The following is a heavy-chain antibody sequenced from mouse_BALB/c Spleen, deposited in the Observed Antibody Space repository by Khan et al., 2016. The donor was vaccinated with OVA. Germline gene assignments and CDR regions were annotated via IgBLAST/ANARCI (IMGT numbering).Heavy chain of an antibody. CDR2: INPNTGEP. D-gene: IGHD2-4*01. Sequence: QIQLVQSGPELKKPGETVKISCKASGYTFTDYGMNWVKQAPGKGLKWMGWINPNTGEPTYAEEFKGRFAFSLETSARTAYLQINNLKNEDTATYFCAGCDYDGSAYRNLDNYGWDYWGQVTSVTVSS. CDR1: GYTFTDYG. CDR3: AGCDYDGSAYRNLDNYGWDY. V-gene: IGHV9-3*02. J-gene: IGHJ4*01.